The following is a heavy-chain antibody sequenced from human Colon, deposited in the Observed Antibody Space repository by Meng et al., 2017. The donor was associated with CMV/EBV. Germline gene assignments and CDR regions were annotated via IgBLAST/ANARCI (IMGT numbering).Heavy chain of an antibody. J-gene: IGHJ6*02. V-gene: IGHV3-66*02. CDR1: GFTVSSNY. Sequence: GESLKISCAASGFTVSSNYMSWVRQAPGKGLEWVSVIYSGGSTYYADSVKGRFSISRDNSKNTLYLQMNSLRAEDTAVYYCASGVYGMDVWGQGTTVTVSS. D-gene: IGHD3-10*01. CDR2: IYSGGST. CDR3: ASGVYGMDV.